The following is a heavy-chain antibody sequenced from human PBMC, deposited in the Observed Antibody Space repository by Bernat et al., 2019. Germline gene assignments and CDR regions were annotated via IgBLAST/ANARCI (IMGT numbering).Heavy chain of an antibody. D-gene: IGHD4-17*01. V-gene: IGHV1-69*08. CDR1: GGTFSSYT. Sequence: QVQLVQSGAEVKKPGSSVKVSCKASGGTFSSYTISWVRQAPGQGLEWMGRIIPILGIANYAQKFQARVTITADQSTSTAYMELSSLRSEDTAVYYCARDSIGDYIFYYWGQGTLVTVSS. CDR2: IIPILGIA. CDR3: ARDSIGDYIFYY. J-gene: IGHJ4*02.